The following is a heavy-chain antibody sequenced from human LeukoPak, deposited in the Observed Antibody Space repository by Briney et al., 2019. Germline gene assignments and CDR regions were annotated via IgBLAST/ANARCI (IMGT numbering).Heavy chain of an antibody. D-gene: IGHD3-10*01. CDR3: ARDPGFEGQPPSVRGAFDI. Sequence: SETLSLTCTVSGGPISSGDYYWSWIRQPPGKGLEWIGYIYYSGSTYYSPSLKSRVTISVDTSKNQFSLKLSSVTAADTAVYYCARDPGFEGQPPSVRGAFDIWGQGTMVTVSS. V-gene: IGHV4-30-4*02. CDR2: IYYSGST. J-gene: IGHJ3*02. CDR1: GGPISSGDYY.